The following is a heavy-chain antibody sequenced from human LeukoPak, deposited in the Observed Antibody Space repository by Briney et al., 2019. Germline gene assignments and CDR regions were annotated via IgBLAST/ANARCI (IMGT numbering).Heavy chain of an antibody. CDR1: GYSFTSYW. CDR3: ARQGCSSTSCYFHYYGMDV. D-gene: IGHD2-2*01. V-gene: IGHV5-51*01. CDR2: IYPGDSDT. Sequence: GESLKISCKGSGYSFTSYWIGWVRQMPGKGLEWMGIIYPGDSDTRYSPSFQGQVTISADKSISTAYLQWSSLKASDTAMYYCARQGCSSTSCYFHYYGMDVWGQGATVTVSS. J-gene: IGHJ6*02.